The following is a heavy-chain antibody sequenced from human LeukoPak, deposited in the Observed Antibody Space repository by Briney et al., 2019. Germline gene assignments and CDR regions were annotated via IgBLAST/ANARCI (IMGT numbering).Heavy chain of an antibody. J-gene: IGHJ4*02. D-gene: IGHD6-13*01. V-gene: IGHV3-23*01. CDR3: AKSSSWTYHYLDY. Sequence: GGSLRLSCAASGFTFSSYAMSWVRQAPGKGLEWVSGMSGSGGSTYYADSVKGRFTISRDNSMNTLSLQMNSLRAEDTALYYCAKSSSWTYHYLDYWGQGALVTVSS. CDR2: MSGSGGST. CDR1: GFTFSSYA.